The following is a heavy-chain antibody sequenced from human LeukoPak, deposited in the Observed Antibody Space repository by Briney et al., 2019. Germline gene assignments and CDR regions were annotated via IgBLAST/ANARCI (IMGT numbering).Heavy chain of an antibody. CDR3: AKDLVRFLDQTWGAFDI. CDR2: ISGSGGST. D-gene: IGHD3-3*01. V-gene: IGHV3-23*01. Sequence: GGSLRLSCAASGFTFSSYAMSWVRQAPGKGLEWVSAISGSGGSTYYADSVKGRFTISRDNSKNTLYLQMNSLRAEGTAVYCCAKDLVRFLDQTWGAFDIWGQGTMVTVSS. J-gene: IGHJ3*02. CDR1: GFTFSSYA.